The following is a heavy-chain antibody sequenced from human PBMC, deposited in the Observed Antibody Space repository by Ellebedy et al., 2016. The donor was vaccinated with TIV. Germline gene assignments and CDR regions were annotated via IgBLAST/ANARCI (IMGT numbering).Heavy chain of an antibody. CDR2: IYWDDDK. J-gene: IGHJ4*02. Sequence: SGPTLVXPTQTLTLTCTFSGFSLSTSGVGVGWIRQPPGKALEWLALIYWDDDKRYSPSLKSRLTITKDTSKNQVVLTMTNMDPVDTATYYCAHTHELYYYGSGSEFDYWGQGTLVTVSS. CDR1: GFSLSTSGVG. CDR3: AHTHELYYYGSGSEFDY. V-gene: IGHV2-5*02. D-gene: IGHD3-10*01.